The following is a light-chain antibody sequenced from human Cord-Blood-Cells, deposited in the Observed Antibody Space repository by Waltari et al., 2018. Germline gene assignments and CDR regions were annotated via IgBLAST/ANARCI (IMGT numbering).Light chain of an antibody. CDR3: AAWDDSLSGPWV. CDR1: SSNIGSNY. CDR2: RNN. Sequence: QSVLTQPPSASGTPGQRVTISCSGSSSNIGSNYVYWYQQLPGTAPKLLIYRNNKRPSGVPDRFPGSKSGTSASLAISGLRSEDEADYYCAAWDDSLSGPWVFGGGTKLTVL. V-gene: IGLV1-47*01. J-gene: IGLJ3*02.